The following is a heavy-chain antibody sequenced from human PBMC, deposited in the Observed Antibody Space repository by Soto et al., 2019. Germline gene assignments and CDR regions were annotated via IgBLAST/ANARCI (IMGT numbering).Heavy chain of an antibody. CDR3: ASKIRRGAFDI. CDR2: IYYRGST. J-gene: IGHJ3*02. CDR1: GGSISSSSYY. V-gene: IGHV4-39*01. D-gene: IGHD3-16*01. Sequence: QLQLQESGPGLVKPSETLSLTCTVSGGSISSSSYYWGWIRQPPGKGLEWIGSIYYRGSTYYNPSLNSRVTISVHTSQNQVSLKLSSVTAADTAVYYCASKIRRGAFDIWGQGTMVTVSS.